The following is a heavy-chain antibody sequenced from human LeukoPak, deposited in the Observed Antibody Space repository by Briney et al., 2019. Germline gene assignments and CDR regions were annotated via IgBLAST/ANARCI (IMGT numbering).Heavy chain of an antibody. J-gene: IGHJ6*03. V-gene: IGHV1-8*01. CDR2: MNPNSGNT. CDR1: GYTFTSYD. Sequence: ASVKVSCKPSGYTFTSYDINWVRQATGQRLECMGWMNPNSGNTGYAQKFQGRVTMTRNTSISTAYMELSSLRSEDTAVYYCARGHYYYDSSGYWFGYYYYMDVWGKGTTVTVSS. D-gene: IGHD3-22*01. CDR3: ARGHYYYDSSGYWFGYYYYMDV.